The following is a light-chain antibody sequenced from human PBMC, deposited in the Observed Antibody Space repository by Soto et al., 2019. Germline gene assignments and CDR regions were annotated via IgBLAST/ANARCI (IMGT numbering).Light chain of an antibody. J-gene: IGLJ2*01. V-gene: IGLV2-14*01. CDR1: SSDIGGYDY. Sequence: QYALTQPASVSGSPGQAITLSCTGTSSDIGGYDYVSWYQRHPGKAPKLIIYDVNNRPSGVSNRFSGSKSGNTASLTISGLQAEDEADYYCTSYASGSSHVVFGGGTKLTVL. CDR3: TSYASGSSHVV. CDR2: DVN.